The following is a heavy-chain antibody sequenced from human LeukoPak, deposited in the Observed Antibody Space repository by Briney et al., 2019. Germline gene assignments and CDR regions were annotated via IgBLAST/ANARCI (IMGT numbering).Heavy chain of an antibody. CDR2: IDPEDGET. CDR1: GYTLTELS. CDR3: ATALASIVGATPLYY. J-gene: IGHJ4*02. V-gene: IGHV1-24*01. D-gene: IGHD1-26*01. Sequence: ASVKVSCKVSGYTLTELSMHWVRQAPGKGLDWVGVIDPEDGETIYAQKFQGRVTMTEDTSTDTAYMELSSLRSEDTAVYYCATALASIVGATPLYYWGQGTLVTVSS.